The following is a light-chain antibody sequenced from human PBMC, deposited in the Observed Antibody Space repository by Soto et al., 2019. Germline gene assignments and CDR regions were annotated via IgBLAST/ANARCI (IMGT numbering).Light chain of an antibody. CDR1: SSNIGSNT. V-gene: IGLV1-44*01. J-gene: IGLJ1*01. CDR2: SNN. CDR3: AEWDDSLNGPV. Sequence: QSVLTQPPSASGTPGQRVTISCSGSSSNIGSNTVNWYQQLPGTAPKLLIYSNNQQPSGVPDRFSGSKSGTSASLANSGLQSEDEADYYCAEWDDSLNGPVFGTGTKVTVL.